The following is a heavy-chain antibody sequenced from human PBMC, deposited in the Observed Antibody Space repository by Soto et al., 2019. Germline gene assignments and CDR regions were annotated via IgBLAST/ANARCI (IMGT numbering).Heavy chain of an antibody. CDR3: ARESGYYTTPLFDY. CDR1: GFTFSSHA. CDR2: ISYDGSNK. Sequence: QVQLVESGGGVVQPGRSLRLSCAASGFTFSSHAMHWVRQAPGKELEWVAVISYDGSNKYYADSVKGRFTISKDNSKNSLYLQMNSLRAEDTAVYYCARESGYYTTPLFDYWGQGTLVTVSS. V-gene: IGHV3-30-3*01. D-gene: IGHD3-3*01. J-gene: IGHJ4*02.